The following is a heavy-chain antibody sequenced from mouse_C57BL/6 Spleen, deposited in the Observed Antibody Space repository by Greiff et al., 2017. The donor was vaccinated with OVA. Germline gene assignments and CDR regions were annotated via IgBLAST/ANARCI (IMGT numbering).Heavy chain of an antibody. V-gene: IGHV6-3*01. CDR1: GFTFSNYW. J-gene: IGHJ1*03. CDR3: TEGYPRDWYFDV. Sequence: EVKVVESGGGLVQPGGSMKLSCVASGFTFSNYWMNWVRQSPEKGLEWVAQIRLKSDNYATHYAESVKGRFTISRDDSKSSVYLQMNNLRAEDTGIYYCTEGYPRDWYFDVWGTGTTVTVSS. CDR2: IRLKSDNYAT. D-gene: IGHD2-2*01.